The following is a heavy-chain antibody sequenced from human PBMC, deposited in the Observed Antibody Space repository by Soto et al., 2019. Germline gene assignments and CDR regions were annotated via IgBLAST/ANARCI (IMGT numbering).Heavy chain of an antibody. D-gene: IGHD3-3*01. Sequence: SETLSLTCTVSGASTSSSRSYWGWVRQPPGKGLEWIVSFYYTGGTYSTYYNPSLKSRVAISVDTSKSQFSLNLRSVTAADTAVYYCASPRQGNYDFLSGYYALDYWGRGTLVTVSS. J-gene: IGHJ4*02. CDR1: GASTSSSRSY. CDR2: FYYTGGT. CDR3: ASPRQGNYDFLSGYYALDY. V-gene: IGHV4-39*01.